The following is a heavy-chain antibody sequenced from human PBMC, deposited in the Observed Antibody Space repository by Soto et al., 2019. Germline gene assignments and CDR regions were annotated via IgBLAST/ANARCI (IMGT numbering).Heavy chain of an antibody. D-gene: IGHD5-12*01. CDR1: GGTFSSYA. Sequence: GTSVKVSCKTCGGTFSSYAISWVRQAPGQGLEWMGGIIPIFDTANYAQKFQGRVTITADESTSTAYMELSSLRSEDTAVYYCARRIVATETFDYWGQGTLVTVSS. V-gene: IGHV1-69*13. CDR2: IIPIFDTA. CDR3: ARRIVATETFDY. J-gene: IGHJ4*02.